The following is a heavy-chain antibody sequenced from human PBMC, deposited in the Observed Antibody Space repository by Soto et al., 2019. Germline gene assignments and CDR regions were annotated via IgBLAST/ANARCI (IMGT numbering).Heavy chain of an antibody. CDR3: ARFVVPATRHPDFDY. CDR2: IYYSGTP. Sequence: SETLSLTCTVSGSSISSSNYYWGWIRQPPGKGLDWIGNIYYSGTPYYNPSLKSRVTISIDTSKNQFSLRLNSVTAADTGVYYCARFVVPATRHPDFDYWGQGTLVTVSS. CDR1: GSSISSSNYY. D-gene: IGHD2-15*01. J-gene: IGHJ4*02. V-gene: IGHV4-39*01.